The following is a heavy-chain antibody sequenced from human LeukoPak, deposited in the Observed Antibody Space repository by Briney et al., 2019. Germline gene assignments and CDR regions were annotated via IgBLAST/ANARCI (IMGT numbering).Heavy chain of an antibody. CDR3: AKDQGQLLWFGELFNYYGMDV. CDR1: GFTFSSYG. Sequence: GGSLRLSCAASGFTFSSYGMHWVRQAPGKGLEWAAVISYDGSNKYYADSVKGRFTISRDNSKNTLYLQMNSLRAEDTAVYYCAKDQGQLLWFGELFNYYGMDVWGQGTTVTVSS. V-gene: IGHV3-30*18. J-gene: IGHJ6*02. CDR2: ISYDGSNK. D-gene: IGHD3-10*01.